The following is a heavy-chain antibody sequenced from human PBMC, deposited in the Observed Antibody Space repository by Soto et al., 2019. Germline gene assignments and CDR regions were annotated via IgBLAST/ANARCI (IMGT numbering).Heavy chain of an antibody. D-gene: IGHD5-12*01. Sequence: SQTLSLTCAISGDSVSNNNAARNWIRQSPSRGLEWLGRTFYRSKWYNDYAVSVKSRITINPDTSKNQFSLHLNSVTPEDTAVHYCAREGRRSGYGALGEYHGMDVWGQGTTVTVSS. CDR3: AREGRRSGYGALGEYHGMDV. CDR2: TFYRSKWYN. CDR1: GDSVSNNNAA. J-gene: IGHJ6*02. V-gene: IGHV6-1*01.